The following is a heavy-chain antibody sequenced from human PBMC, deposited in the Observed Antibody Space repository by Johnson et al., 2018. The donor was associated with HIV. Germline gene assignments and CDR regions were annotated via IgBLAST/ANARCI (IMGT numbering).Heavy chain of an antibody. J-gene: IGHJ3*02. V-gene: IGHV3-7*01. CDR3: AREGRGSPDGFDI. Sequence: MQLVESGGGLVQPGGSLRLSCAASGFTFNSYWMSWVRQAPGKGLEWVANIKLDGSEKYYVDSVKGRFTISRDNAKNSLYLQMNSLRAEDMAVYYCAREGRGSPDGFDIWGQGTMVTVSS. CDR1: GFTFNSYW. D-gene: IGHD3-16*01. CDR2: IKLDGSEK.